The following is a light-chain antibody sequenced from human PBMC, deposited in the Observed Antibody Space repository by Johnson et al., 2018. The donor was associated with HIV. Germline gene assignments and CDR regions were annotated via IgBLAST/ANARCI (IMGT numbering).Light chain of an antibody. CDR3: GAWDSGLTAHFV. Sequence: QSVLTQPPSVSAAPGQRVTISCSGTNSNIGYNSVSWYQRVPGTAPKLLIYENNKRPSGIADRFSASKSGTSATLDITGLQTGDEADYYCGAWDSGLTAHFVFGSGTTITVL. V-gene: IGLV1-51*02. CDR2: ENN. CDR1: NSNIGYNS. J-gene: IGLJ1*01.